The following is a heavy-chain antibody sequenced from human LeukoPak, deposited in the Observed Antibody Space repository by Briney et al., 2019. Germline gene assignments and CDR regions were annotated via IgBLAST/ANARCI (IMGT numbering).Heavy chain of an antibody. V-gene: IGHV4-61*02. CDR2: IFTSGST. Sequence: SQTLSPTCTVSTGSLTSGSYDCSWLRHPAGKGLEWIARIFTSGSTNYNPSLKSRVTITVDTSKNQFSLKLSSVPAADTAVYYCARGALIAAALDFWGQGTVVTVSS. D-gene: IGHD6-13*01. J-gene: IGHJ4*02. CDR3: ARGALIAAALDF. CDR1: TGSLTSGSYD.